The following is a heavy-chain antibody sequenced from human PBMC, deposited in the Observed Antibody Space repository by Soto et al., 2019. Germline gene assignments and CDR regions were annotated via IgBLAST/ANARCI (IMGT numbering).Heavy chain of an antibody. J-gene: IGHJ4*02. Sequence: GGSLRLSCAASGFTFSSYAMSWVRQAPGKGLEWVSAISGSGGSTYYADSVKGRFTISRDNSKNTLYLQMNSLRAEGTAVYYCAKDGDAYGSGSYYPDNYFDYWGQGTLVTVSS. V-gene: IGHV3-23*01. CDR2: ISGSGGST. D-gene: IGHD3-10*01. CDR3: AKDGDAYGSGSYYPDNYFDY. CDR1: GFTFSSYA.